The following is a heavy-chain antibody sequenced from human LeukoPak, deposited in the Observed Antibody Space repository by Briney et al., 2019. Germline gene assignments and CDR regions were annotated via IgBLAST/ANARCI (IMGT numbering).Heavy chain of an antibody. V-gene: IGHV3-23*01. CDR3: ALQPYSHDAFDI. CDR2: ISGSGGST. CDR1: GFTFSSYA. D-gene: IGHD2-15*01. Sequence: GGSLRLSCAASGFTFSSYAMSWVRQAPGKGLEWVSAISGSGGSTYYADSVKGRFTISRDNSKNTLYLQMNSLRAEDTAVYYCALQPYSHDAFDIWGQGTMVTVSS. J-gene: IGHJ3*02.